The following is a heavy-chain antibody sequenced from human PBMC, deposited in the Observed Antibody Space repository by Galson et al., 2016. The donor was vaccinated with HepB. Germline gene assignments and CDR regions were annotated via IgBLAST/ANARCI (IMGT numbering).Heavy chain of an antibody. CDR2: INYNSGTI. V-gene: IGHV3-9*01. Sequence: SLRLSCAASGFTFNNYAMHWVRQAPGKGLEWVSSINYNSGTIDYEDSVKGRFTISRDNAKNSLYLQMNSLRPEDTALYFCAKAGGDPWRQWLRYLDLWGRGTLVTVSS. CDR1: GFTFNNYA. CDR3: AKAGGDPWRQWLRYLDL. J-gene: IGHJ2*01. D-gene: IGHD6-19*01.